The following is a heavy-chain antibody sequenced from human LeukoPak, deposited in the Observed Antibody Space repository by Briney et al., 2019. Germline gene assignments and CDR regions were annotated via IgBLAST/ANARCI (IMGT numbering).Heavy chain of an antibody. D-gene: IGHD2-2*02. Sequence: ASVKLSCKASGYTFTGYYMHWVRQAPGQGLEWMGWINPNSGGTNYAQKFQGRVTMTRDTSISTAYMELSRLRSDDTAVYYSASGGYCSSTSCYTGMGYWGQGTLVTVSS. CDR1: GYTFTGYY. J-gene: IGHJ4*02. V-gene: IGHV1-2*02. CDR2: INPNSGGT. CDR3: ASGGYCSSTSCYTGMGY.